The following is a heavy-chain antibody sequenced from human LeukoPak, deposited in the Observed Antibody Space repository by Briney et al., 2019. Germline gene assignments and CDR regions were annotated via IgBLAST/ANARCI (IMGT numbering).Heavy chain of an antibody. V-gene: IGHV4-30-4*08. CDR2: IHYSGST. Sequence: SETLSLTCTVSGGSISSGDYYWSWIRQPPGQGLEWIGYIHYSGSTYYNPSLNSRVTISVDTSKNQFSLKLSSVTAADTALYYCARHGGYSGYGADYLDYWGQGALVTVSS. J-gene: IGHJ4*02. CDR1: GGSISSGDYY. D-gene: IGHD5-12*01. CDR3: ARHGGYSGYGADYLDY.